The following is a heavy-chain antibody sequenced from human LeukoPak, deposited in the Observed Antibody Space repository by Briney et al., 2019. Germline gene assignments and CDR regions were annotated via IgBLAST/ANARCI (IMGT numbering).Heavy chain of an antibody. J-gene: IGHJ6*02. CDR1: GYPFTTYY. V-gene: IGHV1-46*01. CDR3: ARRFLEWLLTPYYGMDV. CDR2: INPGSGST. Sequence: ASVKVSCKTSGYPFTTYYMHWVRQAPGQGLEWMGIINPGSGSTNYAQTFQGRVTMTRNTSISTAYMELSSLRSEDTAVYYCARRFLEWLLTPYYGMDVWGQGTTVTVSS. D-gene: IGHD3-3*01.